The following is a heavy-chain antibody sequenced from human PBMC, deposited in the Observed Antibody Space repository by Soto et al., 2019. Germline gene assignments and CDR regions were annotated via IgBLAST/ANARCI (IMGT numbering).Heavy chain of an antibody. V-gene: IGHV4-59*01. CDR3: ARVTYYGSGSYYKDPSSFDY. CDR2: IYYSGST. Sequence: SETLSLTCTVSGGSISSYYWSWIRQPPGKGLEWIGYIYYSGSTNYNPSLKSRVTISVDTSKNQFSLKLSSVTAADTAVYYCARVTYYGSGSYYKDPSSFDYWGQGTLVTVSS. D-gene: IGHD3-10*01. CDR1: GGSISSYY. J-gene: IGHJ4*02.